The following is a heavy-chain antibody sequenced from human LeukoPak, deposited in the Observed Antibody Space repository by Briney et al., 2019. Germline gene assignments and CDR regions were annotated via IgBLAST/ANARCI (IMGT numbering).Heavy chain of an antibody. CDR3: ARERVSSPSLDS. CDR1: GFSVSGSY. CDR2: IYNGDTP. V-gene: IGHV3-53*01. D-gene: IGHD5/OR15-5a*01. J-gene: IGHJ4*02. Sequence: GGSLRLSCAGSGFSVSGSYMSWVRQAPGKGLEGGSIIYNGDTPHYADAVRGRFTLSRDNSKNAVFLQMNSLSAEDTAVYFYARERVSSPSLDSWGQGTLVIVSS.